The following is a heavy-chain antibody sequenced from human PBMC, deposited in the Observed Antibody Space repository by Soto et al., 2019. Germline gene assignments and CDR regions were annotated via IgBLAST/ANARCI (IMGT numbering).Heavy chain of an antibody. J-gene: IGHJ4*02. V-gene: IGHV3-9*01. CDR2: ISLNSGSI. CDR3: VKDKSSMATMSCDY. Sequence: PGGSLRLSCVIAGFTFDDYAMHWVRQAPGGGLDWVASISLNSGSIGHGDSVKGRFTISRDNAKNTLYLQMNSLKPEDTALYYCVKDKSSMATMSCDYWGQGAVVTVSS. CDR1: GFTFDDYA. D-gene: IGHD5-12*01.